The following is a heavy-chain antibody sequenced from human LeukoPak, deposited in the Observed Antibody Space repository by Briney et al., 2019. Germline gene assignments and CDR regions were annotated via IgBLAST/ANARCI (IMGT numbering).Heavy chain of an antibody. CDR3: ARDGGDFWSGYYYYFDY. V-gene: IGHV1-18*04. CDR1: GYTFTSYG. Sequence: ASVKVSCKASGYTFTSYGISWVRQAPGQGLEWMGWISAYNGNTNYAQKLQGRVTMTTDTSTSTAYMELRSLRSDDTAVYYCARDGGDFWSGYYYYFDYWGQGTLVTVSS. D-gene: IGHD3-3*01. CDR2: ISAYNGNT. J-gene: IGHJ4*02.